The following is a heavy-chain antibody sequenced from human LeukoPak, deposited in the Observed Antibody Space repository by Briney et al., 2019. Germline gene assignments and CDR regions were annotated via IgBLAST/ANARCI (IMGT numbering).Heavy chain of an antibody. CDR2: IYTSGST. D-gene: IGHD3-9*01. Sequence: SETLSLTCTVSGGSISSYYWSWIRQPAGKGLEWIGRIYTSGSTNYNPSLKSRVTMSVDTSKNQFSLKLSSVTAADTAVYYCARPGLRYFDWLSLRRNAFDIWGQGTMVTVSS. V-gene: IGHV4-4*07. J-gene: IGHJ3*02. CDR3: ARPGLRYFDWLSLRRNAFDI. CDR1: GGSISSYY.